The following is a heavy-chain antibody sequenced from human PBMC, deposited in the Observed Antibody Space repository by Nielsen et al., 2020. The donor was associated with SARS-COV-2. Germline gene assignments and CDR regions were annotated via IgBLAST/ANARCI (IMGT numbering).Heavy chain of an antibody. CDR2: IKQDGSEK. D-gene: IGHD6-19*01. J-gene: IGHJ4*02. Sequence: GESLKISCAASGFMFRVYWMSWVRQAPGKGLEWVANIKQDGSEKYYVDSVKGRFTISRDNSKNTLCLQMNSLRAEDTAVYYCANIPHRDIAVAGTFDYWGQGTLVTVSS. CDR1: GFMFRVYW. CDR3: ANIPHRDIAVAGTFDY. V-gene: IGHV3-7*03.